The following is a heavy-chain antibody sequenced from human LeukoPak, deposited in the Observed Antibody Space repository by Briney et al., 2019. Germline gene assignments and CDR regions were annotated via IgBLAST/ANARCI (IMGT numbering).Heavy chain of an antibody. J-gene: IGHJ4*02. CDR1: GYSFTSYW. CDR3: WGRNRSCLFDY. D-gene: IGHD2-15*01. CDR2: IYPGDSDT. V-gene: IGHV5-51*01. Sequence: GESLKISCKGSGYSFTSYWIGWVRQMPGKGLGWMGIIYPGDSDTRYSPSFQGQGTISADKSISTAYLQWRSLTPSDTTMYYCWGRNRSCLFDYWGQGTLVTVSS.